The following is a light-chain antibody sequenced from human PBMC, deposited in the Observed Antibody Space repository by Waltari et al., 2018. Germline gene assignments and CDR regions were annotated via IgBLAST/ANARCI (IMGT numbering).Light chain of an antibody. J-gene: IGKJ5*01. CDR1: QNIGIN. V-gene: IGKV3-15*01. CDR3: QQYNNWLLLT. CDR2: DAS. Sequence: EIVMTQSPATLSVSPGDRVTLSCRASQNIGINLAWYQQKPAQAPRLLIYDASTRAADIPARFTGSVSGTEFTLTITSLQSEDFAVYYCQQYNNWLLLTFGQGTRLELK.